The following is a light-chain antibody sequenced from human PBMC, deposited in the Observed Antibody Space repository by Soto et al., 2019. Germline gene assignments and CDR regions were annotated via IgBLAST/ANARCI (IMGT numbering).Light chain of an antibody. V-gene: IGKV1-33*01. Sequence: DIQLTQSPSSLSASVGDRVTITCQASQDISNHLNWYQQKPGKAPNPLIYDASDLETGVPSRFSGGGSGTFFSFTINSLQPEDIATYYCQKHDGVPLFGPGTKVEIK. CDR3: QKHDGVPL. CDR1: QDISNH. CDR2: DAS. J-gene: IGKJ3*01.